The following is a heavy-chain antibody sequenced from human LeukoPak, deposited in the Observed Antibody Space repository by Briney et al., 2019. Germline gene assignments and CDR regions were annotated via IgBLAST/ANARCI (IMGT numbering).Heavy chain of an antibody. D-gene: IGHD2-21*01. J-gene: IGHJ3*02. CDR2: IWPDGGNR. CDR1: GSTFSSYG. V-gene: IGHV3-33*01. CDR3: ARDGGGAQPGVALDI. Sequence: GSLRLSCVASGSTFSSYGMHWVRQPPGKGLEWVAAIWPDGGNRYYGDSVKGRFTISRDNSKNTLYLEMNSLRAEDTAVYYCARDGGGAQPGVALDIWGQGTMVTVSS.